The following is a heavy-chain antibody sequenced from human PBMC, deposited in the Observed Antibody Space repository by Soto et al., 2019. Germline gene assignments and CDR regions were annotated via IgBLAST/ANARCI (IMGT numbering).Heavy chain of an antibody. D-gene: IGHD1-1*01. V-gene: IGHV4-59*12. J-gene: IGHJ4*02. CDR1: GGSMKSYY. Sequence: AGTLSLTCTVSGGSMKSYYWSSIRQPPGKGLEWIGSIYYSGSSNSGPSLKSRVTMSVDTSKNTVSLHMNSLRAEDTALYYCAKDRPRRTSGYFFDYWGQGTPVTVSS. CDR2: IYYSGSS. CDR3: AKDRPRRTSGYFFDY.